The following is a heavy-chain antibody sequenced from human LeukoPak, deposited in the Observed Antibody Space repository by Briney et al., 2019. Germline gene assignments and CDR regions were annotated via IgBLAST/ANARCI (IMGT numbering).Heavy chain of an antibody. D-gene: IGHD5-24*01. CDR1: GFSFSNYD. J-gene: IGHJ4*02. Sequence: GGSLSLSCAAAGFSFSNYDMLWVRKAPGKGLEWVSAISSGSTYIYYADSVKGRFTVSRDNAENSLFLQMNGLRAEDTAVYFCARGEEKATITGLDSWGQGTPVTVSS. CDR3: ARGEEKATITGLDS. V-gene: IGHV3-21*01. CDR2: ISSGSTYI.